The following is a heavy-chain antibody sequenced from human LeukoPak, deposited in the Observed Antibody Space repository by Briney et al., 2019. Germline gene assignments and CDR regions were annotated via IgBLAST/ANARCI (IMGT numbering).Heavy chain of an antibody. CDR3: AKPRVFGVVNEHYFDY. CDR2: ISLSGYT. D-gene: IGHD3-3*01. Sequence: GGSLRLSCEASGFTFSNSAMNWVRQAPGEGLEWASGISLSGYTYYADSVKGRFTISRDNSKNTLYLQMNSLRADDTAIYYCAKPRVFGVVNEHYFDYWGQGTLVTVSS. CDR1: GFTFSNSA. V-gene: IGHV3-23*01. J-gene: IGHJ4*02.